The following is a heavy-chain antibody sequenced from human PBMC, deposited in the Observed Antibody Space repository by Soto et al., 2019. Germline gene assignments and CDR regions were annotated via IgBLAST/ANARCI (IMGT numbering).Heavy chain of an antibody. CDR1: GFTFSSYG. CDR3: ARGGAAAGTSVDY. CDR2: IWYDGSNK. Sequence: QVQLVESGGGVVQPGRSLRLSCAASGFTFSSYGMHWVRQAPGKGLEWVAVIWYDGSNKYYADSVKGRFTISRDNSKNTLYLQMNSLRAEDRAVYYWARGGAAAGTSVDYWGQGTLVTVSS. J-gene: IGHJ4*02. V-gene: IGHV3-33*01. D-gene: IGHD6-13*01.